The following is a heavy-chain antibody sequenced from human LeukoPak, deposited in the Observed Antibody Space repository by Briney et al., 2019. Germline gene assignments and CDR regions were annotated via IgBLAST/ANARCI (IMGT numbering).Heavy chain of an antibody. CDR1: GFTFSNAW. D-gene: IGHD3-10*01. V-gene: IGHV4-4*02. J-gene: IGHJ4*02. CDR2: IYHSRST. CDR3: ASTKPNLRNYGSGSLFDY. Sequence: TGGSLRLSCAASGFTFSNAWMSWVRQAPGKGLEWIGEIYHSRSTNYNPSLKSRVTISVDKSKNQFSLKLSSVTAADTAVYYCASTKPNLRNYGSGSLFDYWGQGTLVTVSS.